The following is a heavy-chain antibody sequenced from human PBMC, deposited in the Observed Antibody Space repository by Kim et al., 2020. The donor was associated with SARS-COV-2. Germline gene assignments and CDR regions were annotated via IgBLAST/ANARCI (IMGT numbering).Heavy chain of an antibody. D-gene: IGHD4-17*01. Sequence: GGSLRLSCAASGFTFSSYGMHWVRQAPGKGLEWVAGISYDGSNKYYADSVKGRFTISRENSKKTLYLQMNSLRAEDTAVYYCAKGNYDDYGFWGQGTLV. CDR3: AKGNYDDYGF. V-gene: IGHV3-30*18. J-gene: IGHJ4*02. CDR1: GFTFSSYG. CDR2: ISYDGSNK.